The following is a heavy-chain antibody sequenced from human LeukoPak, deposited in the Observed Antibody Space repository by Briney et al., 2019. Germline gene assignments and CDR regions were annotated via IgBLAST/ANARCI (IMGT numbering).Heavy chain of an antibody. V-gene: IGHV3-23*01. CDR3: ARRENHYDILTGYYLGAFDI. Sequence: GGSLRLSCAASGFTFSSYAMSWVRQAPGKGLEWVSAISGSGGSTYYTDSVKGRFTISRDNSKNTLYLQMNSLRAEDTAVYYCARRENHYDILTGYYLGAFDIWGQGTMVTVSS. J-gene: IGHJ3*02. CDR2: ISGSGGST. D-gene: IGHD3-9*01. CDR1: GFTFSSYA.